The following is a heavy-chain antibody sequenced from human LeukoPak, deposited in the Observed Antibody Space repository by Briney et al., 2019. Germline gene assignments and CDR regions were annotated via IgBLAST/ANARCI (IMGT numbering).Heavy chain of an antibody. V-gene: IGHV4-34*01. CDR1: GGSFSGYY. CDR3: ARFGFRVRWGFAMRPNWFDP. D-gene: IGHD3-10*01. J-gene: IGHJ5*02. CDR2: INHSGST. Sequence: PSETLSLTCAVYGGSFSGYYWSWIRQPPGKGLEWIGEINHSGSTNYNPSLKSRVTISVDTSKNQFSLKLSSVTAADTAVYYCARFGFRVRWGFAMRPNWFDPWGQGTLVTVSS.